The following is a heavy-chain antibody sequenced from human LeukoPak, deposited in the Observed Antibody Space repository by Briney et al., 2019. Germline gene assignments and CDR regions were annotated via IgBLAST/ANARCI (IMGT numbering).Heavy chain of an antibody. V-gene: IGHV1-2*02. D-gene: IGHD6-19*01. Sequence: GASVKVSCKASAYTFTGYYIHWVRKAHGQGLERMGWINPNSGGTNYEQKFQDRVSMTRDTSISTGYMELSRLRSDDTAVYYWARDVESNVWYLYFHHWGQDTLVTVSS. CDR3: ARDVESNVWYLYFHH. CDR1: AYTFTGYY. J-gene: IGHJ1*01. CDR2: INPNSGGT.